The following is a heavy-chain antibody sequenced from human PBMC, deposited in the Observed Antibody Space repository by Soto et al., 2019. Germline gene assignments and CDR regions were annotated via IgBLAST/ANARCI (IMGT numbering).Heavy chain of an antibody. D-gene: IGHD1-26*01. V-gene: IGHV3-23*01. CDR1: GFTFSNYA. CDR3: AKVYYSGTFPGAFDI. CDR2: ISAGGSST. J-gene: IGHJ3*02. Sequence: GGSLRLSCAVSGFTFSNYAIHWVRQAPGKGLEWASGISAGGSSTFYADSVKGRFTISRDNSMNTLYLHMNSLRAEDTAVYYCAKVYYSGTFPGAFDIWGQGTLVTVSS.